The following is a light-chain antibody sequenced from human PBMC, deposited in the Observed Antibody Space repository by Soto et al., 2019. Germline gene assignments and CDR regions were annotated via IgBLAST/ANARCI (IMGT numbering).Light chain of an antibody. Sequence: EIVMTQSPATLSVSPGERATLSCRASQSVTSSLAWYQQKPGQAPRLLIYGASPRATGIPDRFSGSGSGTEFTLTISSLQSEDFAVYYCQKYNNWLRTFGGGTKVEIK. CDR3: QKYNNWLRT. V-gene: IGKV3-15*01. CDR2: GAS. J-gene: IGKJ4*01. CDR1: QSVTSS.